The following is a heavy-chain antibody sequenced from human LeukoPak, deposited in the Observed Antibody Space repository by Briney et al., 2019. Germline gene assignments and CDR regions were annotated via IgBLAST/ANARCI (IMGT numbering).Heavy chain of an antibody. Sequence: GGSLRLSCAAFGFTFSSHGMHWVRQAPGKGLEWVAFIRYDGTNKYYADSVKGRFTISRDNSKNTLYLQMNSLRAEDTAVYYCAKDKDSTNWYFDYWGQGTLVTVSS. V-gene: IGHV3-30*02. CDR2: IRYDGTNK. CDR3: AKDKDSTNWYFDY. CDR1: GFTFSSHG. D-gene: IGHD2-15*01. J-gene: IGHJ4*02.